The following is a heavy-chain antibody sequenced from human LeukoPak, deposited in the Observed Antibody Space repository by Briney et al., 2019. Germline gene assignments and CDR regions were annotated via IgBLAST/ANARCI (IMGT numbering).Heavy chain of an antibody. Sequence: SETLSLTCTVSGGSISNYYWSWIRQPPGKGLEWIGYINYSGSTNSNPSLKSRVTISVDTSKNQFSLKLSSVTAADTAVYYCARHDHWGQGTLVTVSS. CDR3: ARHDH. J-gene: IGHJ4*02. CDR1: GGSISNYY. V-gene: IGHV4-59*08. CDR2: INYSGST.